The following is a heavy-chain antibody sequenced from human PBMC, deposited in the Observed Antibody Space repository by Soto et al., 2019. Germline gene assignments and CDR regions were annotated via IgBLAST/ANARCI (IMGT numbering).Heavy chain of an antibody. D-gene: IGHD6-19*01. CDR3: AKRLYSSGWSWFDP. Sequence: EVQLLESGGGLVQPGGSLRLSCAASGFTFSSYAMSWVRQAPGKGLEWVSAISGSGGSTYYADSVKGRFTISRDNSKNTLYLEMNSLIAEDTAVSYCAKRLYSSGWSWFDPWGQGTLVTVSS. CDR2: ISGSGGST. CDR1: GFTFSSYA. J-gene: IGHJ5*02. V-gene: IGHV3-23*01.